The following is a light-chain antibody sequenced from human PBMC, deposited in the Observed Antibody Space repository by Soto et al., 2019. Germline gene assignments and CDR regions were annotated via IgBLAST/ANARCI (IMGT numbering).Light chain of an antibody. J-gene: IGLJ1*01. CDR3: AARDASPSAYV. Sequence: QSVLTQPPSASGTPGQRVTISCSGSSSNIGSNTVNWYQQLPGTAPKLLIYSNNQRPSGVPDRFSGSKSGTSASLAISGLQSEDDADYYCAARDASPSAYVLGTGTKVSV. CDR1: SSNIGSNT. CDR2: SNN. V-gene: IGLV1-44*01.